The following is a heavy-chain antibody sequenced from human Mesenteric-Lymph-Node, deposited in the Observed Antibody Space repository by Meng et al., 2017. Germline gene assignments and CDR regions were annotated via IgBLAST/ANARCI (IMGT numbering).Heavy chain of an antibody. D-gene: IGHD2-8*01. CDR1: GFTFSSYA. V-gene: IGHV3-33*08. Sequence: GESLKISCAASGFTFSSYAMHWVRQAPGKGLEWVAVIWYDGSNKYYADSVKGRFTISRDNSKNTLYLQMNSLKTEDTAVYYCARPGVVYCNRGVCYTGLIDYWGQGTLVTVSS. CDR2: IWYDGSNK. CDR3: ARPGVVYCNRGVCYTGLIDY. J-gene: IGHJ4*02.